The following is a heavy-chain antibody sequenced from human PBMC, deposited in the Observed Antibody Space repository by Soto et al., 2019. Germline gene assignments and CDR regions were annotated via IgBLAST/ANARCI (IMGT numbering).Heavy chain of an antibody. CDR2: ISGSGGST. CDR1: GFTFSSYA. Sequence: EVQLLESGGGLVQPGGSLRLSCAASGFTFSSYAMSWVRQAPGKGLEWVSAISGSGGSTYYADSVKGRFTISRDKSKNTLYLQMNSLRAEDTAVYYCAKDRRYRSGWPDYWGQGTLVTVSS. D-gene: IGHD6-19*01. J-gene: IGHJ4*02. CDR3: AKDRRYRSGWPDY. V-gene: IGHV3-23*01.